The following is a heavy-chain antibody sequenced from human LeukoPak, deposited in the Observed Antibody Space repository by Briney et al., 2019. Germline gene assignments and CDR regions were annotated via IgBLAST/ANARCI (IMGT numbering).Heavy chain of an antibody. Sequence: ASVKVSCKASGYTFTSYYMHWVRQAPGQGLEWMGWINPNSGGTNYAQKFQGRVTMTRDTSISTAYMELSRLRSDDTAVYYCARGAAVDYYYYMDVWGKGTTVTVSS. J-gene: IGHJ6*03. D-gene: IGHD6-13*01. CDR3: ARGAAVDYYYYMDV. CDR2: INPNSGGT. CDR1: GYTFTSYY. V-gene: IGHV1-2*02.